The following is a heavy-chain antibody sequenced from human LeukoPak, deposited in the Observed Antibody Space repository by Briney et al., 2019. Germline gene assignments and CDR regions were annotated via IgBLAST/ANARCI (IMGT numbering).Heavy chain of an antibody. D-gene: IGHD2-8*01. V-gene: IGHV4-61*01. CDR3: ARELKYYPRNGPFFDY. Sequence: SETLSLTCTVSGGSLTSGIYYRSWVRQPAGKGLEWLALILVSGSTNYNPSLKARVTISVDTSKNQFSIKLSSVNAAATAVSYCARELKYYPRNGPFFDYWGQGTLVTVSS. J-gene: IGHJ4*02. CDR2: ILVSGST. CDR1: GGSLTSGIYY.